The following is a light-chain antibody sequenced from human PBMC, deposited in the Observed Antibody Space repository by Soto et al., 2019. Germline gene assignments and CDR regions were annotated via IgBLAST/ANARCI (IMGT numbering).Light chain of an antibody. CDR1: QSLLHSNGYNY. Sequence: DIVMTQSPLSLPVTPGEPASISCRSSQSLLHSNGYNYLDWYLQKPGQSPQLLIYLGSNRASGVPDRCSGSGSGTDCTLKISRVEAEDVGVYYCMQALQTTWTFGQGTKVEIK. V-gene: IGKV2-28*01. J-gene: IGKJ1*01. CDR2: LGS. CDR3: MQALQTTWT.